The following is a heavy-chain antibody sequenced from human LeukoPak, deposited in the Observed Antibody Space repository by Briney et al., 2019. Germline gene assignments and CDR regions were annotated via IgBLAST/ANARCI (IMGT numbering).Heavy chain of an antibody. V-gene: IGHV3-7*01. CDR3: ARDRRGTSYYYYYYYMDV. D-gene: IGHD5-12*01. J-gene: IGHJ6*03. CDR1: GFTFSSYW. CDR2: IKQDGSEK. Sequence: PGGSLRLSCAASGFTFSSYWMSWVRQAPGKGLEWVANIKQDGSEKYYVDSVKGRFTISRDNAKNSLYLQMNSLRAEDTAVYYCARDRRGTSYYYYYYYMDVWGKGTTVTVSS.